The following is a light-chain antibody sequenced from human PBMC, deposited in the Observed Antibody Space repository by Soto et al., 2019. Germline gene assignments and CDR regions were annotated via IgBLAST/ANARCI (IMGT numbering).Light chain of an antibody. CDR3: AAWYDSLNGVV. Sequence: QSVLTQPPSVSEAPRQRVTISCSGSSSNIGNNAVNWYQQLPAKAPKLLIYYDDLLPSGGSDRFSGSKSCASASPAISWLQSEDEDDYYCAAWYDSLNGVVFGGGTKVTVL. CDR1: SSNIGNNA. V-gene: IGLV1-36*01. J-gene: IGLJ2*01. CDR2: YDD.